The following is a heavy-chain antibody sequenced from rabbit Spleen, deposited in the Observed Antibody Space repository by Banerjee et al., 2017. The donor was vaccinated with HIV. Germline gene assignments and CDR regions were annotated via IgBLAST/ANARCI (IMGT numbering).Heavy chain of an antibody. CDR1: GFDFSSDA. CDR2: IYNGDGTT. J-gene: IGHJ6*01. V-gene: IGHV1S47*01. CDR3: ARDTGSSFSSYGMDL. Sequence: EESGGDLVKPEGSLTLTCKASGFDFSSDAMCWVRQAPGKGPEWIACIYNGDGTTYYASWVHGRFTISKASSTTVTLQMTSLTAADTATYFCARDTGSSFSSYGMDLWGPGTLVTVS. D-gene: IGHD8-1*01.